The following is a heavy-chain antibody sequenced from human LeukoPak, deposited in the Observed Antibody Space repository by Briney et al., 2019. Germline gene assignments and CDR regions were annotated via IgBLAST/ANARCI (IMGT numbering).Heavy chain of an antibody. CDR1: GFTFSSYA. J-gene: IGHJ3*02. Sequence: GGSLRLSCAASGFTFSSYAMSWVRQAPGKGLEWVSAISGSGGSTYYADSVKGRFTISRDNSKNTLYLQMNSLRAEDTAVYYCAKEGSHYYDSSGYYYPGRGAFDIWGQGTMVTVSS. V-gene: IGHV3-23*01. CDR3: AKEGSHYYDSSGYYYPGRGAFDI. CDR2: ISGSGGST. D-gene: IGHD3-22*01.